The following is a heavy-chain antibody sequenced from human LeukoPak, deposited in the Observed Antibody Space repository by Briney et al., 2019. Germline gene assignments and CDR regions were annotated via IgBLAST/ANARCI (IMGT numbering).Heavy chain of an antibody. CDR1: GFTFSNAW. V-gene: IGHV3-15*01. CDR3: TTRPTTVSKSSYGMDV. CDR2: IKSKTDGGTT. D-gene: IGHD4-17*01. J-gene: IGHJ6*02. Sequence: GGSLRLSCAASGFTFSNAWMSWVRQAPGKGLEWVGCIKSKTDGGTTDYAAPVKGRFTISRDDSKNTLYLQMNSLKTEDTAVYYCTTRPTTVSKSSYGMDVWGQGTTVTVSS.